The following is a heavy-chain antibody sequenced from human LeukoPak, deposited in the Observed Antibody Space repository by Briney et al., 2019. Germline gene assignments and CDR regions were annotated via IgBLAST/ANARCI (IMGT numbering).Heavy chain of an antibody. CDR2: IYYSGST. V-gene: IGHV4-39*07. CDR1: GGSISSSSYY. CDR3: ARDPARRLWFGELSKWFDP. D-gene: IGHD3-10*01. J-gene: IGHJ5*02. Sequence: PSETLPLTCTVSGGSISSSSYYWGWIRQPPGKGLEWIGSIYYSGSTYYNPSLKSRVTISVDTSKNQFSLKLSSVTAADTAVYYCARDPARRLWFGELSKWFDPWGQGTLVTVSS.